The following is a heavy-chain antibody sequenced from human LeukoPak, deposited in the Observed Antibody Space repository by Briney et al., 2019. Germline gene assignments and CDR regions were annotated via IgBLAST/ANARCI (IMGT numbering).Heavy chain of an antibody. D-gene: IGHD6-19*01. CDR2: VYYSGST. V-gene: IGHV4-39*01. Sequence: SETLSLTCTVSGDSISSYYWGWIRHPLGRGLGWIVSVYYSGSTHYNPSVTSRVPMSVDTSTNQFSLKLSSVTAADTAVYYCARRSGTVDGNYFDYWGQGTLVTVSS. CDR1: GDSISSYY. J-gene: IGHJ4*02. CDR3: ARRSGTVDGNYFDY.